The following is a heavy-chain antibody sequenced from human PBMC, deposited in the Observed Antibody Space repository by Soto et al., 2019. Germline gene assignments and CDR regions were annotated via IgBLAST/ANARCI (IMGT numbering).Heavy chain of an antibody. Sequence: SGFTFSSYSMNWVRQAPGKGLEWVGRIKSKTNGGTTDYAATVKGRFTISRDDSKNTLYLQMNSLKTEDTAVYYCTTDPVTMIVVVPSSGWGQGTLVTVSS. D-gene: IGHD3-22*01. J-gene: IGHJ4*02. CDR2: IKSKTNGGTT. V-gene: IGHV3-15*07. CDR3: TTDPVTMIVVVPSSG. CDR1: GFTFSSYS.